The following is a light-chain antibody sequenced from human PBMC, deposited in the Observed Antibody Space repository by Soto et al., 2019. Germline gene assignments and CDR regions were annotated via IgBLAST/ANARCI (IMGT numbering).Light chain of an antibody. V-gene: IGLV2-14*03. J-gene: IGLJ1*01. CDR3: SAYTTSIALYV. CDR2: DVS. CDR1: SSDVGEYKY. Sequence: QSVLTQPASVSGSPGQSITISCTETSSDVGEYKYVSWYQQHPGTAPKLIIYDVSNRPSGVSNRFSCSKSGSTASLTISGLQAEDEADYYCSAYTTSIALYVFGAGTKVTVL.